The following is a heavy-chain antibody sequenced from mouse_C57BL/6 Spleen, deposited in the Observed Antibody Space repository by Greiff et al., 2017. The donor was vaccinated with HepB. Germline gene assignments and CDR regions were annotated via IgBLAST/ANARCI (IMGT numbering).Heavy chain of an antibody. D-gene: IGHD3-3*01. V-gene: IGHV1-82*01. J-gene: IGHJ2*01. CDR1: GYAFSSSW. CDR2: IYPGDGDT. CDR3: AREGTVYYFDY. Sequence: QVQLKESGPELVKPGASVKISCKASGYAFSSSWMNWVKQRPGKGLEWIGRIYPGDGDTNYNGKFKGKATLTADKSSSTAYMQLSSLTSEDSAVYFCAREGTVYYFDYWGQGTTLTVSS.